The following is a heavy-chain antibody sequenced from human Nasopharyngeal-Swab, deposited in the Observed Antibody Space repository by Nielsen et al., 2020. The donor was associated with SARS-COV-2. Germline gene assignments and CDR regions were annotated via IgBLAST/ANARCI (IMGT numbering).Heavy chain of an antibody. J-gene: IGHJ4*02. CDR1: GYTFTGYY. V-gene: IGHV1-2*06. Sequence: ASVKVSCKASGYTFTGYYMHWVRQAPGQGLEWMGRINPNSGGTNYAQKFQGRVTMTRDTSISTACMELSRLRSDDTAVYYCASPRNRDGYNSFDYWGQGTLVTVSS. CDR2: INPNSGGT. CDR3: ASPRNRDGYNSFDY. D-gene: IGHD5-24*01.